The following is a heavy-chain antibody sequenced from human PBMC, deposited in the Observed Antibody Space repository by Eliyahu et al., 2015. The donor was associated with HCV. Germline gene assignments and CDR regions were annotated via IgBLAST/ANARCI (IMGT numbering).Heavy chain of an antibody. J-gene: IGHJ4*02. CDR3: ARDAWRGRYGLGSPFDY. CDR2: ISWNSDKI. CDR1: GFTFDVYA. Sequence: EVQLVQSGGGLVQPGRSLRLSCAASGFTFDVYAMHWVRQVPGKGLGWVXSISWNSDKIVYADSVEGRFSISRDNAKNSLYLQMNSLRTEDTALYYCARDAWRGRYGLGSPFDYWGQGTLVTVSS. V-gene: IGHV3-9*01. D-gene: IGHD3-10*01.